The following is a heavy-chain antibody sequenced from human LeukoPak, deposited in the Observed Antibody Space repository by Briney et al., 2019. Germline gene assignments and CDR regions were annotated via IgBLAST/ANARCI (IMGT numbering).Heavy chain of an antibody. Sequence: GRSLRLSCAASGFTFSSYAMHWVRQAPGKGLEWVAVISYDGSNKYYADSVKGRFTISRDNSKNTLYPQMNSLRAEDTAVYYCAREVLAAAGKVFDPWGQGTLVTVSS. V-gene: IGHV3-30*04. CDR1: GFTFSSYA. J-gene: IGHJ5*02. D-gene: IGHD6-13*01. CDR2: ISYDGSNK. CDR3: AREVLAAAGKVFDP.